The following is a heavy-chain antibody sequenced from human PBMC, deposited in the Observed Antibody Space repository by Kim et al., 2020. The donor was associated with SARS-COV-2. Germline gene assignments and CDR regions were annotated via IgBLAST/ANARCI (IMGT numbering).Heavy chain of an antibody. CDR1: GGSISSYY. J-gene: IGHJ3*02. D-gene: IGHD2-2*01. CDR2: IYYSGST. Sequence: SETLSLTCTVSGGSISSYYWSWIRQPPGKGLEWIGYIYYSGSTNYNPSLKSRVTISVDTSKNQFSLKLSSVTAADTAVYYCARQGYCSSTSCYVSGIDIWGQGTMVTVSS. CDR3: ARQGYCSSTSCYVSGIDI. V-gene: IGHV4-59*08.